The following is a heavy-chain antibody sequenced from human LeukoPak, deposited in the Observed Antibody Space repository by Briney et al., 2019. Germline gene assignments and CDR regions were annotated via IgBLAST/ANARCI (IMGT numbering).Heavy chain of an antibody. CDR1: GGNFSSYD. J-gene: IGHJ5*02. V-gene: IGHV1-69*05. D-gene: IGHD3-10*01. CDR2: IIPIFGTA. Sequence: GASVKVSCKASGGNFSSYDISWVRQAPGQGLEWMGGIIPIFGTANYEQKFQGRVTITTDKSTSTAYMELSSLRSEYTAVYFCASLKEGWFGESLHQYNWFDPWGQGTLVTVSS. CDR3: ASLKEGWFGESLHQYNWFDP.